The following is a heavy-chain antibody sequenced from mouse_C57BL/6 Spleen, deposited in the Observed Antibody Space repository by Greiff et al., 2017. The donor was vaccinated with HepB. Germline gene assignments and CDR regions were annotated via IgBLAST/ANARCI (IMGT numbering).Heavy chain of an antibody. CDR3: ARAYGNYEGDAMDY. CDR2: IYPGSGST. CDR1: GYTFTSYW. V-gene: IGHV1-55*01. Sequence: QVQLQQPGAELVKPGASVKMSCKASGYTFTSYWITWVKQRPGQGLEWIGDIYPGSGSTNYNEKFKSKATLTVDTSSSTAYMQLSSLTSEDSAVYYCARAYGNYEGDAMDYWGQGTSVTVSS. D-gene: IGHD2-1*01. J-gene: IGHJ4*01.